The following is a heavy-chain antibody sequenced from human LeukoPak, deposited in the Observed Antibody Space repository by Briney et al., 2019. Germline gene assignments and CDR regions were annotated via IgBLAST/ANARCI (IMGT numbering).Heavy chain of an antibody. V-gene: IGHV3-74*01. CDR3: AKDIGYYYYGMDV. J-gene: IGHJ6*02. Sequence: GGSLRLSCAPSGFIFSDYWFHWVRQTPGQGLVWVAAINRDGTGTSHADSVRGRFTASRDNAKNSLYLQMNSLRAEDTALYYCAKDIGYYYYGMDVWGQGTTVTVSS. CDR2: INRDGTGT. CDR1: GFIFSDYW. D-gene: IGHD3-16*02.